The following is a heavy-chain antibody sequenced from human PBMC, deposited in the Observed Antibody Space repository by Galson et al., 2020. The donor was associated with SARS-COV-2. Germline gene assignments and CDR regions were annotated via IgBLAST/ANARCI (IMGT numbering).Heavy chain of an antibody. Sequence: GESLKISCAASGFTFNSYCMNWVRQAPGKGPEWVSYITSSSFTIYYADSVQGRFTISRDNAKNSLYLQMNSLRDEDTAVYYCARAGRDYGDNSGLEAFDIWGQGTMVTVSS. V-gene: IGHV3-48*02. CDR3: ARAGRDYGDNSGLEAFDI. CDR1: GFTFNSYC. D-gene: IGHD4-17*01. J-gene: IGHJ3*02. CDR2: ITSSSFTI.